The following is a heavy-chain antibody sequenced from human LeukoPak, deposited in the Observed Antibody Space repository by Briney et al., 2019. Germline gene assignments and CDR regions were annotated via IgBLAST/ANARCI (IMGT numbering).Heavy chain of an antibody. V-gene: IGHV3-48*03. CDR1: GFTFCSYE. D-gene: IGHD6-13*01. Sequence: GGSLRLSCAASGFTFCSYEMNWVRQAPGKGLEWVSYISSSGSTIYYADSVKGRFTISRDNAKNSLYLQMNSLRAEDTAVYYCARDAAFIAAAGTFDYWGQGTLVTVSS. CDR3: ARDAAFIAAAGTFDY. CDR2: ISSSGSTI. J-gene: IGHJ4*02.